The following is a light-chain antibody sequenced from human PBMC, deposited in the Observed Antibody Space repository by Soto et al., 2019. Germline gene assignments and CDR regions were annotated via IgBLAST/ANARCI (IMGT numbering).Light chain of an antibody. J-gene: IGLJ3*02. CDR2: SSD. CDR3: AAWDDSLSALV. CDR1: SSNIGSNT. V-gene: IGLV1-44*01. Sequence: QSVLTQPPSMSGTPGQRVTISCSGSSSNIGSNTVNWYQQLPGTAPKLLIYSSDQRPSGVPDRVSGSKSGTSGSLAISGLRTEDEADYYCAAWDDSLSALVFGGGTKLTVL.